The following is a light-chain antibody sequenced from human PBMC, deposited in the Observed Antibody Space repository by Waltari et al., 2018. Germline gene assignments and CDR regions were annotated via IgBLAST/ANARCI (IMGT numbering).Light chain of an antibody. CDR1: SGHSNYA. CDR2: LNSDGSH. V-gene: IGLV4-69*01. Sequence: QLVLTQSPSASASLGASVKHTCTLRSGHSNYAIAWHRQLPEKGPRCLMKLNSDGSHNKGDGVPDRFSGSSSGAERYLTISSLQSEDEADYYCQTWGTGIVIFGGGTRLTVL. J-gene: IGLJ2*01. CDR3: QTWGTGIVI.